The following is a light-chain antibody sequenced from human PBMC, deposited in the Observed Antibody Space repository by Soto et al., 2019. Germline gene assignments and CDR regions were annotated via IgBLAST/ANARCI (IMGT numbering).Light chain of an antibody. V-gene: IGKV3-15*01. CDR2: GAS. J-gene: IGKJ1*01. CDR1: QSVSSN. Sequence: EIVMTQSPATLSVSPGERATLSCRASQSVSSNLAWYQQKPGQAPRLLIYGASTRATGIPPKFRGSGSGTKFTLTISRRPSGDFAVYYCQQYSYWPQTFGQGTKVEIK. CDR3: QQYSYWPQT.